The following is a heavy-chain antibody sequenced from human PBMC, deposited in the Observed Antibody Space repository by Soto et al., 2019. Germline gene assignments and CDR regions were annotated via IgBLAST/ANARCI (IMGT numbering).Heavy chain of an antibody. V-gene: IGHV4-59*08. CDR2: IYYSGST. Sequence: SETLSLTCTVSGGSISSYYWSWIRQPPGKGLEWIGYIYYSGSTNYNPSLKSRVTISVDTSKNQFSLKLSSVTAADTAVYYCARRQQRLVSFDYWGQGTLVTVSS. CDR3: ARRQQRLVSFDY. D-gene: IGHD6-13*01. J-gene: IGHJ4*02. CDR1: GGSISSYY.